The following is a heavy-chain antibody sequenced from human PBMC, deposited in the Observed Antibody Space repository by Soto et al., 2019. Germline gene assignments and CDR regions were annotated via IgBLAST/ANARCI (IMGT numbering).Heavy chain of an antibody. CDR1: GGSFSGYY. D-gene: IGHD3-16*02. V-gene: IGHV4-34*01. J-gene: IGHJ5*02. Sequence: PSETLSLTCAVYGGSFSGYYWSWIRQPPGKGLEWIGEINHSGSTNYNPSLKSRVTISVDTSKNQFSLKLSSVTAADTAVYYCARGRTYYDYIWGSYRSNWFDPWGQGTLVTVSS. CDR3: ARGRTYYDYIWGSYRSNWFDP. CDR2: INHSGST.